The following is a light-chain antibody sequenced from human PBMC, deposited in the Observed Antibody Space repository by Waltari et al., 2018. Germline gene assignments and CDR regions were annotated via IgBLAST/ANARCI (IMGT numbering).Light chain of an antibody. CDR1: QTVTNY. V-gene: IGKV1-39*01. CDR2: AAS. CDR3: QQTYGTPWT. J-gene: IGKJ1*01. Sequence: DIQMTQSPSSLSASVGDRVTITCRASQTVTNYLNWYHQKPGEAPELLISAASSLQSGVPSRFSGSGSGTDFTLSISSLQPEDFATYYRQQTYGTPWTFGQGTKVEFK.